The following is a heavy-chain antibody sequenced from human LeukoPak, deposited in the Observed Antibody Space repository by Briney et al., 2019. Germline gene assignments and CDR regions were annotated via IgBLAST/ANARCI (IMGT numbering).Heavy chain of an antibody. V-gene: IGHV1-2*02. CDR1: GYTFAAYL. Sequence: ASLKVSCKASGYTFAAYLIHWVRQGPGQGLEWMGWINPRNGATKYAQNFQGRVTMTSDTSIGTAYMELSMLTSDDTAVFYCAREDATTVDYWGRGTLASVSS. CDR3: AREDATTVDY. J-gene: IGHJ4*02. CDR2: INPRNGAT. D-gene: IGHD4-17*01.